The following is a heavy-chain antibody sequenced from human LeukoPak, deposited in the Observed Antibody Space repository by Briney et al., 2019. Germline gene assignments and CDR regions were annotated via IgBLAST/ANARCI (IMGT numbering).Heavy chain of an antibody. V-gene: IGHV3-11*05. Sequence: GGSLRLSCAASGFIFSDYYMTWIRQAPGKGLEWVSFISNSGSHTNYADSVKGRITISRDNAKKSLYLQMHSLRAEDTAVYYCARVGQTGRDEFDVWGQGTMVTVSS. J-gene: IGHJ3*01. D-gene: IGHD3-10*01. CDR3: ARVGQTGRDEFDV. CDR1: GFIFSDYY. CDR2: ISNSGSHT.